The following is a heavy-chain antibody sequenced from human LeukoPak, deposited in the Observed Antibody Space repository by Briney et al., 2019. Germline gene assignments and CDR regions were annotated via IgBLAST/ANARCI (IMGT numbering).Heavy chain of an antibody. V-gene: IGHV3-23*01. Sequence: GGSLRLSCAASGFTFDDYGMSWVRQAPGKGLEWVSGIGASGGSTYYADSVKGRFTISRDNSKNTLYLQMNSLSTEDTAVYYCAKADGYDILTGLDYWGQGTLVTVSS. CDR1: GFTFDDYG. CDR3: AKADGYDILTGLDY. CDR2: IGASGGST. D-gene: IGHD3-9*01. J-gene: IGHJ4*02.